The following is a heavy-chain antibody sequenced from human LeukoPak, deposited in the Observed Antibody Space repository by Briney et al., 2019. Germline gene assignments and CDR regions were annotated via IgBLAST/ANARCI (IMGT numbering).Heavy chain of an antibody. CDR2: ISGSGSTI. Sequence: TGGSLRLSCAASGFTFTDHYMSWIRQAPGKGLEWVSYISGSGSTIYYADSVKGRFTISRDNAKNSLYLQMNSLRAEDTAVYYCARGVMNGMDVWGQGTTVTVSS. D-gene: IGHD2-8*01. J-gene: IGHJ6*02. CDR1: GFTFTDHY. V-gene: IGHV3-11*01. CDR3: ARGVMNGMDV.